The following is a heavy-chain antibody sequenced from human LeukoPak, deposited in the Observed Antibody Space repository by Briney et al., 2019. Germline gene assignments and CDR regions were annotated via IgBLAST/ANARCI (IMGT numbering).Heavy chain of an antibody. Sequence: ASVKVSCKASGYTFTSYAMHWVRQAPGQRLERMGWINAGNGNTKYSQKFQGRVTITRDTSASTAYMELSSLRSEDTAVYYCARDQSDDFWSGYLFDYWGQGTLVTVSS. CDR2: INAGNGNT. D-gene: IGHD3-3*01. J-gene: IGHJ4*02. CDR1: GYTFTSYA. CDR3: ARDQSDDFWSGYLFDY. V-gene: IGHV1-3*01.